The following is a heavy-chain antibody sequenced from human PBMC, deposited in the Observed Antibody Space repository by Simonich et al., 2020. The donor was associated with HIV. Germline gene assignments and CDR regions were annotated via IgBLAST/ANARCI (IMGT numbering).Heavy chain of an antibody. V-gene: IGHV4-34*01. CDR1: GGSFSGYY. CDR2: INHRERT. J-gene: IGHJ4*02. CDR3: ARGFYQRLYYFDY. Sequence: QVQLQQWGAGLLKPSETLSLTCAVYGGSFSGYYWSWIRQPPGKGLEWMGEINHRERTNYNPSLKGGVTISVDTSKNQFSLKLSSVTAADTAVYYCARGFYQRLYYFDYWGQGTLVTVSS. D-gene: IGHD2-2*01.